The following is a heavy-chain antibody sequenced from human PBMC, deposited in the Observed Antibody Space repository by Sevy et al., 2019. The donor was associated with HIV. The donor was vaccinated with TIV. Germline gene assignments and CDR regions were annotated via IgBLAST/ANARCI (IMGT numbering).Heavy chain of an antibody. CDR3: AREGTAGKASDAFDI. Sequence: GGSLRLSCAASGFTFSSYAMHWVRQAPGKGLEWVAVISYDRSNKYYADSVKGRFTISRDNSKNTLYLQMNSLRAEDTAVYYCAREGTAGKASDAFDIWGQGTMVTVSS. V-gene: IGHV3-30-3*01. CDR1: GFTFSSYA. D-gene: IGHD1-1*01. J-gene: IGHJ3*02. CDR2: ISYDRSNK.